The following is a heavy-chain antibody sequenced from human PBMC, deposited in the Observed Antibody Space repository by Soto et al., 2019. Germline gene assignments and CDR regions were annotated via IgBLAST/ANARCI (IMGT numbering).Heavy chain of an antibody. J-gene: IGHJ4*02. Sequence: RRLACAASGFTFSTYAINWVRQAPGKGLEWVSSFSGPGGGPYYADSVKGRFTISRDDSKNTLYLQMNSLRAEDTAVYYCARAQYSMVRGVIHIWGQGPLVPVSS. CDR3: ARAQYSMVRGVIHI. D-gene: IGHD3-10*01. CDR1: GFTFSTYA. CDR2: FSGPGGGP. V-gene: IGHV3-23*01.